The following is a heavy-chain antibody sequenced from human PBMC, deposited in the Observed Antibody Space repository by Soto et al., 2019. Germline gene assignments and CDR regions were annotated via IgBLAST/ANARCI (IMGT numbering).Heavy chain of an antibody. CDR1: GGSISSGGYS. J-gene: IGHJ5*02. V-gene: IGHV4-30-2*01. CDR3: ARVPGDFWSGYYSWFDP. CDR2: IHHSGRP. D-gene: IGHD3-3*01. Sequence: QLQLQASGSGLVKPSQTLSLTCAVSGGSISSGGYSWSWIRQPPGKGLAWIGYIHHSGRPYYNPSLKSRVTISVDRSKNQFALKMSSVPAADTAVYYCARVPGDFWSGYYSWFDPWCQGTLVTVSS.